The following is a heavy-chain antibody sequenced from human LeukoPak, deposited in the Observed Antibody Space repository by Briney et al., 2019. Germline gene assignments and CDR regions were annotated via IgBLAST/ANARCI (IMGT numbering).Heavy chain of an antibody. D-gene: IGHD5-18*01. J-gene: IGHJ4*02. CDR3: ARAGGASRIQLWLSIDY. V-gene: IGHV3-74*01. CDR1: GFTFSSYW. Sequence: GGSLRLSCAASGFTFSSYWMHWVRQAPGKGLVWVSRINSDGSSTSYADSVKGRFTISRDNAKNTLYLQMNSLRAEDTAVYYCARAGGASRIQLWLSIDYWGQGTLVTVPS. CDR2: INSDGSST.